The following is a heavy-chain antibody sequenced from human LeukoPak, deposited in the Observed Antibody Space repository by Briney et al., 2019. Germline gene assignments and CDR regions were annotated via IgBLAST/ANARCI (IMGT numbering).Heavy chain of an antibody. V-gene: IGHV3-7*01. Sequence: GGSLRLSCAASGFTFSSYWMSWVRQAPGKGLEWVANIRQDGSEKYYADSVKGRFTISRDNSKNTLYLQMNSLRAEDTAVYYCVKGDFWSGYPSYYFDYWGQGTLVTVSS. D-gene: IGHD3-3*01. J-gene: IGHJ4*02. CDR1: GFTFSSYW. CDR3: VKGDFWSGYPSYYFDY. CDR2: IRQDGSEK.